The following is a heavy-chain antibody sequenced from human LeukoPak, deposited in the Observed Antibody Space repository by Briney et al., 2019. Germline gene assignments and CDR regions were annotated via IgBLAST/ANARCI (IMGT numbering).Heavy chain of an antibody. CDR1: GFTFTSYS. V-gene: IGHV3-21*01. CDR2: ISSSTNYI. D-gene: IGHD5-12*01. Sequence: GGSLRLSRAASGFTFTSYSINWVRQAPGKGLEWVPSISSSTNYIYSADSVKGRFTISRDNAKNSLYLQMNSLRAEDTAVYYCARDPVRYSGYGYFDYWGQGTLVTVSS. CDR3: ARDPVRYSGYGYFDY. J-gene: IGHJ4*02.